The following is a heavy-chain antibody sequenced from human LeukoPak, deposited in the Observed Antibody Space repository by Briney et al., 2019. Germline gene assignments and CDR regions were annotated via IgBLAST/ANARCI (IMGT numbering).Heavy chain of an antibody. CDR3: ARDWTKGLDDAFDI. D-gene: IGHD3/OR15-3a*01. J-gene: IGHJ3*02. Sequence: PGGSLRLSCAASGFTFSSYWMQWVRQAPGKGLEWVSYISPSGGTTIYYADSVKGRFTISRDNAKSSLYLQMNSLRAEDTAVYYCARDWTKGLDDAFDIWGQGTVVTVSS. CDR2: ISPSGGTTI. V-gene: IGHV3-48*04. CDR1: GFTFSSYW.